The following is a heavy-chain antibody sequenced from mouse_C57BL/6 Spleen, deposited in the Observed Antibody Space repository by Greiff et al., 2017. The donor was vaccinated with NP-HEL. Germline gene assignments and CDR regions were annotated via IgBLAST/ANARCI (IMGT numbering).Heavy chain of an antibody. V-gene: IGHV1-82*01. CDR3: AGKTYYFDY. J-gene: IGHJ2*01. Sequence: QVQLQQSGPELVKPGASVKISCKASGYAFSSSWMNWVKQRPGKGLEWIGRIYPGDGDTNYNGKFKGKATLTADKSSSTAYMQLSSLTSEDSAVYFCAGKTYYFDYWGQGTTLTVSS. CDR2: IYPGDGDT. CDR1: GYAFSSSW.